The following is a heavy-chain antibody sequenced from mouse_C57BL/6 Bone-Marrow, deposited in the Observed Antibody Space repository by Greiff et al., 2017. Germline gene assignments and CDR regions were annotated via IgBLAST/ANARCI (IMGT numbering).Heavy chain of an antibody. V-gene: IGHV1-63*01. J-gene: IGHJ3*01. CDR3: ARVDWDVGFAH. D-gene: IGHD4-1*01. Sequence: QVQLQQSGAELVRPGTSVKMSCKASGYTFTNYWIGWAKQRPGHGLEWIGDIYPGGGYTNYNEKFKGKATLTADKSSSTAYMQFSSLTSEDSAIYYCARVDWDVGFAHWGQGALGTVSA. CDR2: IYPGGGYT. CDR1: GYTFTNYW.